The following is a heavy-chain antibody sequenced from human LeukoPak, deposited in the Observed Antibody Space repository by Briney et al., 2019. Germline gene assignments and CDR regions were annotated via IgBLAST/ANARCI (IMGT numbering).Heavy chain of an antibody. D-gene: IGHD5-12*01. V-gene: IGHV1-18*04. CDR1: GYTFTSYG. CDR2: ISAYNGNT. CDR3: ARDPDAVYSGYDSDWFDP. Sequence: ASVKVSCKASGYTFTSYGISWVRQAPGQGLEGMGWISAYNGNTNYAQKLQGRVTMTTDTSTSTAYMELRSLRSDDTAVYYCARDPDAVYSGYDSDWFDPWGQGTLVTVSS. J-gene: IGHJ5*02.